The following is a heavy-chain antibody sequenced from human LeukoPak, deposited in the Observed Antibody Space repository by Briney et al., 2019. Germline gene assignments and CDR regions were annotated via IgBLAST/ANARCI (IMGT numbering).Heavy chain of an antibody. J-gene: IGHJ4*02. Sequence: GGSLRLSCAASGFTFRSYALSWVRQAPGKGLEWVSAISGSGGSTYYADSVKGRFTISRDNSKNTLYLQMNSLRAEDTAVYYCAKKRPYDSSGYPTYFDYWGQGTLVTVSS. CDR1: GFTFRSYA. CDR3: AKKRPYDSSGYPTYFDY. CDR2: ISGSGGST. V-gene: IGHV3-23*01. D-gene: IGHD3-22*01.